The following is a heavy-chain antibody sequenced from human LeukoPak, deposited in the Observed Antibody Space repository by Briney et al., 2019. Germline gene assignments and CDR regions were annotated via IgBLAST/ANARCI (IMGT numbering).Heavy chain of an antibody. CDR2: INTDGSNM. V-gene: IGHV3-7*01. CDR1: GFSFSSYC. J-gene: IGHJ4*02. D-gene: IGHD3-3*01. CDR3: VGGFLQWLY. Sequence: PGGSLRLSCAASGFSFSSYCMSWVRQAPGKGLEWVAYINTDGSNMLYVDSVKGRFTISRDNAKNSLYLQINNLRAEDTAVYFCVGGFLQWLYWLRGTLVIVSS.